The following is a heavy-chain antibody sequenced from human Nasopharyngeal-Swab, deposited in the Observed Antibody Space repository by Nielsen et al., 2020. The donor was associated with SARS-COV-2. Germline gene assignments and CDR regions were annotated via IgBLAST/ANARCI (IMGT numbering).Heavy chain of an antibody. Sequence: WIRQPPGKGLEWIGYIYHSGSTYYNPSLKSRVTIPVDRSKNQFSLKLSSVTAADTAVYYCARGVDTAMVKDYYGMDVWGQGTTVTVSS. D-gene: IGHD5-18*01. J-gene: IGHJ6*02. V-gene: IGHV4-30-2*01. CDR2: IYHSGST. CDR3: ARGVDTAMVKDYYGMDV.